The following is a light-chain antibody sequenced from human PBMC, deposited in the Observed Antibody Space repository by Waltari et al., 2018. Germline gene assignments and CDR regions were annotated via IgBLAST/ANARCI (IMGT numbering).Light chain of an antibody. J-gene: IGKJ4*01. CDR1: QSVSNTY. CDR2: GAS. CDR3: QQYNYSPLT. V-gene: IGKV3-20*01. Sequence: IVLTQSPGTLSLSPGERATLSCRASQSVSNTYLAWYQRKPGQAPRLLIYGASSRATGFPDRFSGSGSGTEFTLTINALEPEDSAVYFCQQYNYSPLTFGGGTRVEIK.